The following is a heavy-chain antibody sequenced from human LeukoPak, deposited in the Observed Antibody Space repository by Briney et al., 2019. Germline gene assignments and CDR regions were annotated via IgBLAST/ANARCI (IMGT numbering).Heavy chain of an antibody. D-gene: IGHD6-13*01. CDR3: TSLLQQLDNFDY. Sequence: PGGSLRLSCAASGFTFSNAWMSWVRQAPGKGLEWVGRIKSKTDGGTTDYAAPVKGRFTISRDDSKNTLYLQMNSLKTEDTAVYYCTSLLQQLDNFDYWGQGTLVTVSS. CDR1: GFTFSNAW. CDR2: IKSKTDGGTT. V-gene: IGHV3-15*01. J-gene: IGHJ4*02.